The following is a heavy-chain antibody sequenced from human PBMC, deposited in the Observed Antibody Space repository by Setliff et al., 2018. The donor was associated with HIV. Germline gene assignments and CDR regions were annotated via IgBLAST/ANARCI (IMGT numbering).Heavy chain of an antibody. J-gene: IGHJ4*02. V-gene: IGHV1-18*01. D-gene: IGHD5-12*01. CDR3: AIDGAGGWLRPMPDY. CDR1: GYTFNSSH. Sequence: ASVKVSCKASGYTFNSSHITWVRRAPGQGLEWMGWISTYNGNTNYAQRPQGRVTMTTDTSTSTAYMEMSGLRSEDTAVYYCAIDGAGGWLRPMPDYWGQGTLVTVSS. CDR2: ISTYNGNT.